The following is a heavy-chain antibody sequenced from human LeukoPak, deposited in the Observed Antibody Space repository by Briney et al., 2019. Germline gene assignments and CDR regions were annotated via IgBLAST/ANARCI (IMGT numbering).Heavy chain of an antibody. CDR2: INPNSGGT. CDR3: ATGYSYGYSYYYMDV. CDR1: GYSFTGQY. D-gene: IGHD5-18*01. J-gene: IGHJ6*03. Sequence: GASVKVSCKASGYSFTGQYVHWVRQAPGQGLEWMGWINPNSGGTNYAQKFQGRVTMTRDTSISTAYMVLSRLRSDDTAVYYCATGYSYGYSYYYMDVWGKGTTVTASS. V-gene: IGHV1-2*02.